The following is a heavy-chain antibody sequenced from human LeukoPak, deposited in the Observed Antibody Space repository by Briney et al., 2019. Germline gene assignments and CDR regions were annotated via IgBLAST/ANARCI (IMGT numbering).Heavy chain of an antibody. V-gene: IGHV3-74*01. D-gene: IGHD1-26*01. Sequence: GGSLRLSCAASGFTFSSYWMHWVRQAPGKGLVWVSRINSDGSSTSYADSVKGRFTISRDNARNTLYLQMNSLRAEDTALYYCARDGSYIGLDVWGQGTMVTVSS. CDR2: INSDGSST. CDR3: ARDGSYIGLDV. J-gene: IGHJ3*01. CDR1: GFTFSSYW.